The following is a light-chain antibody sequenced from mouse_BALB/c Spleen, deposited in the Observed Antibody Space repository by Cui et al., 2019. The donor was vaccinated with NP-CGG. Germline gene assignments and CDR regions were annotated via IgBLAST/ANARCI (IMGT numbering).Light chain of an antibody. Sequence: QAVVTQEFALTTSPGETVTLTCRSSNGPVTTSNYANWVQEKPDHLFTGLIGGTNNRVPGVPARFSGSLIGDKAALTITGAQTEDEAIYFCALWYSNHWVFGGGTKLTVL. CDR2: GTN. V-gene: IGLV1*01. CDR1: NGPVTTSNY. J-gene: IGLJ1*01. CDR3: ALWYSNHWV.